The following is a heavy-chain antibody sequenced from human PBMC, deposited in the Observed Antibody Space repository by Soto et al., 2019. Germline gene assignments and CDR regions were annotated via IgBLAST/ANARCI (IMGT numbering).Heavy chain of an antibody. CDR1: GYTFTSYD. CDR2: MNPNSGNT. Sequence: QVQLVQSGAEVKKPGASMKVSCKASGYTFTSYDINWVLQATGQGLEWMGWMNPNSGNTGYAQKFQGRVTMTRNTSIRTAYMERSSLRSEDTAVNYCAREAARGLNHWGQGTLVTVSS. J-gene: IGHJ5*02. D-gene: IGHD6-6*01. V-gene: IGHV1-8*01. CDR3: AREAARGLNH.